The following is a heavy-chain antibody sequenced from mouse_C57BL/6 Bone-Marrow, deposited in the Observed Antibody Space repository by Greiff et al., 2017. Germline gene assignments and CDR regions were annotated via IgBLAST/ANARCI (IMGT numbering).Heavy chain of an antibody. Sequence: DVKLVESGPGLVKPSQSLSLTCSVTGYSITSGYYWNWIRQFPGNKLEWMGYISYDGSNNYNPSLKNRISITRDTSKNQFFLKLNSVTTEDTATYYCARLGRYFDYWGQGTTLTVSS. J-gene: IGHJ2*01. V-gene: IGHV3-6*01. CDR2: ISYDGSN. CDR3: ARLGRYFDY. CDR1: GYSITSGYY. D-gene: IGHD4-1*01.